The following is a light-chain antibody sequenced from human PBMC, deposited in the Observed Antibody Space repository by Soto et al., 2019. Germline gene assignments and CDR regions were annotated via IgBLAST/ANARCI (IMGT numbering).Light chain of an antibody. J-gene: IGKJ1*01. V-gene: IGKV1-5*03. CDR1: QSISSC. Sequence: DIQMTQSPSTLSASVGDRVTITCRASQSISSCLAWYQQKPGKAPKLLIYKASSLESGVPSRFSGSGSGTEFTLTISSLQPDDVAAYYCQQFHSFSPTFGQGTKVEIK. CDR3: QQFHSFSPT. CDR2: KAS.